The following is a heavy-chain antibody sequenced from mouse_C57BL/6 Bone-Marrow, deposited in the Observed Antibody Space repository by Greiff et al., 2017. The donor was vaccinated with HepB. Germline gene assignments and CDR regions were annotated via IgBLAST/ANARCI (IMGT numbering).Heavy chain of an antibody. J-gene: IGHJ2*01. CDR1: GFTFSDYY. CDR3: ARDPYGSSGGYFDY. CDR2: INYDGSST. Sequence: EVKLVESEGGLVQPGSSMKLSCTASGFTFSDYYMAWVRQVPEKGLEWVANINYDGSSTYYLDSLKSRFIISRDNAKNILYLQMSSLKSEDTATYYCARDPYGSSGGYFDYWGQGTTLTVSS. D-gene: IGHD1-1*01. V-gene: IGHV5-16*01.